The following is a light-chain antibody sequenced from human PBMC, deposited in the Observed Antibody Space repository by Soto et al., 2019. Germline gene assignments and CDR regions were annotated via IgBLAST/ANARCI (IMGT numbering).Light chain of an antibody. CDR1: QSVYSN. J-gene: IGKJ2*01. V-gene: IGKV3-15*01. CDR3: QQYNNWPPLYT. Sequence: EILMTQSPATLSLSPGERATLSCRASQSVYSNLAWYQQRPGQPPRLLIYGASSRATGIPARFSGSGSGTDFTLTISRLQSEDFAVYYCQQYNNWPPLYTFGQGTKLEI. CDR2: GAS.